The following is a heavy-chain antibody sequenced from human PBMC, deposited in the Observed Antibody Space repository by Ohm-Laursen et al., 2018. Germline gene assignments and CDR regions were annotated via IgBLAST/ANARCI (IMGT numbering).Heavy chain of an antibody. CDR1: GFTFGNYA. J-gene: IGHJ3*02. CDR2: ISGSGGST. V-gene: IGHV3-23*01. Sequence: GSLRLSCAATGFTFGNYAMSWVRQAPGKGLEWVSAISGSGGSTYYADSVKGRFTISRDNSKNTLYLQMNSLRAEDTAVYYCAKGVGYCSGGSCTEAFDIWGQGTMVTVSS. D-gene: IGHD2-15*01. CDR3: AKGVGYCSGGSCTEAFDI.